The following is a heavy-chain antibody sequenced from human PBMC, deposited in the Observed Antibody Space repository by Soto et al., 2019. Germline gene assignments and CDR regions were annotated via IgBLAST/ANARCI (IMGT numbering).Heavy chain of an antibody. CDR3: ARGFTMIAPGGPFDI. CDR1: GYTFTSYG. V-gene: IGHV1-18*01. J-gene: IGHJ3*02. Sequence: QVPLVQSGAEVKKPGASVKVSCKASGYTFTSYGISWVRQAPGQGLEWMGWISAYNGNTNYAQKLQGRVTMTTDTSXXTAYMELRSLRSDDTAVYYCARGFTMIAPGGPFDIWGQGTMVTVSS. D-gene: IGHD3-22*01. CDR2: ISAYNGNT.